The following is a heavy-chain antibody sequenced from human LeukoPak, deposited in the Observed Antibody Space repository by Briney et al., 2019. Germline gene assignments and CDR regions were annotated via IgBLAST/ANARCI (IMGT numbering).Heavy chain of an antibody. CDR3: ARPGVVWFGPRANAFDI. CDR1: GGSISSSSYY. D-gene: IGHD2-8*02. V-gene: IGHV4-39*01. CDR2: IYYSGST. Sequence: KPSETLSLTCTVSGGSISSSSYYWGWVRQPPGKGLDWIGSIYYSGSTYFNPSLKSRVTISVDTSKNQFSLKLSSVTAADTAVYYCARPGVVWFGPRANAFDIWGQGTMVTVSS. J-gene: IGHJ3*02.